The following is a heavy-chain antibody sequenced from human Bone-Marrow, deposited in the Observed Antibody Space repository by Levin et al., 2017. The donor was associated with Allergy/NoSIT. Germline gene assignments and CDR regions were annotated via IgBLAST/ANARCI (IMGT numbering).Heavy chain of an antibody. CDR3: ARANTADSSPLDT. D-gene: IGHD6-13*01. J-gene: IGHJ5*02. CDR2: IFRTDRT. V-gene: IGHV4-30-2*01. CDR1: GGSVNSDDSS. Sequence: PSETLSLTCIVSGGSVNSDDSSWSWIRQPPGKGLEWIGYIFRTDRTYSNPSVKSRLTLSVDQSKNQFSLKLSSVTAADTAMYYCARANTADSSPLDTWGQGILVTVSS.